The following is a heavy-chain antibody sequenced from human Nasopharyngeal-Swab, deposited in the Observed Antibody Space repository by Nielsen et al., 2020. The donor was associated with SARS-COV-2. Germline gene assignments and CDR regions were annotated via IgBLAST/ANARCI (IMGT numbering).Heavy chain of an antibody. J-gene: IGHJ4*02. CDR1: GGSFSCYY. CDR3: ARLLGYCSSTSCDY. D-gene: IGHD2-2*01. V-gene: IGHV4-34*01. CDR2: INHSGST. Sequence: GSLRLSCAVYGGSFSCYYWSWIRQPPGKGLEWIGEINHSGSTNYNPSLKSRVTISVDTSKNQFSLKLSSVTAADTAVYYCARLLGYCSSTSCDYWGQGTLVTVSS.